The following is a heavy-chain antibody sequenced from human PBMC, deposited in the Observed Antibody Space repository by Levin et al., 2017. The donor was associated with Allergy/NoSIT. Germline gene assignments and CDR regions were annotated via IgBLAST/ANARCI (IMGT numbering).Heavy chain of an antibody. V-gene: IGHV4-39*07. CDR2: IYYSGGT. D-gene: IGHD4-23*01. CDR3: VRDLGQTTVVTPGY. J-gene: IGHJ4*02. Sequence: SETLSLTCTVSGGSISSSSYYWGWIRQPPGKGLEWIGSIYYSGGTYYNPSLKSRVTISVDTSRNHFSLNMRSVTAADTAVYYCVRDLGQTTVVTPGYWGQGTLVTVFS. CDR1: GGSISSSSYY.